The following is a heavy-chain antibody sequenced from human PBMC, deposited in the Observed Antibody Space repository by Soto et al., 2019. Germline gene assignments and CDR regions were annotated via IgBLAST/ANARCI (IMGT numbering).Heavy chain of an antibody. Sequence: SETLPLTCNVSGFAISRGCYWSWVRQPPGKGLEWIGSIYPSVSSYHNPSLESRLTLSIDTSKNQFTLKLASVTAADTALYYCAREKVGTKFLDKWGKGIQVT. J-gene: IGHJ4*02. CDR1: GFAISRGCY. CDR3: AREKVGTKFLDK. CDR2: IYPSVSS. D-gene: IGHD1-1*01. V-gene: IGHV4-38-2*02.